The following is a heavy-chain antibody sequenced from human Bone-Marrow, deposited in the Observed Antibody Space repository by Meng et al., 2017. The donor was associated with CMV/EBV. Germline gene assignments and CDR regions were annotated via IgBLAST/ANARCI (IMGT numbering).Heavy chain of an antibody. CDR3: ASAISMRIDY. CDR1: GFTFSSYA. V-gene: IGHV4-34*01. J-gene: IGHJ4*02. CDR2: INHSGST. Sequence: GSLRLSCAASGFTFSSYAMSWIRQPPGKGLEWIGEINHSGSTNYNPSLKSRVTISVDTSKNQFSLKLSSVTAADTAVYYCASAISMRIDYWGQGTLVTVSS. D-gene: IGHD2-2*02.